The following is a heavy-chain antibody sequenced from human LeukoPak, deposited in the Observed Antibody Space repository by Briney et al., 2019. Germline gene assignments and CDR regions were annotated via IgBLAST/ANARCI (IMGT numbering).Heavy chain of an antibody. D-gene: IGHD6-19*01. J-gene: IGHJ4*02. Sequence: NPSETLSLTCTVSGGSISSYYWSWIRQPPGKGLEWIGYIYYSGSTNYNPSLKSQVTISVDTSKNQFSLKLSSVTAADTAVYYCAKGGGSSGRSYYFDYWGQGTLVTVSS. V-gene: IGHV4-59*01. CDR1: GGSISSYY. CDR3: AKGGGSSGRSYYFDY. CDR2: IYYSGST.